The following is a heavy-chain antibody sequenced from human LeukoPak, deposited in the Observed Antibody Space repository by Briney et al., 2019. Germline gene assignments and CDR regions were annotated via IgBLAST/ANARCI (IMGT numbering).Heavy chain of an antibody. Sequence: PGGSLRLSCTASGFTFSSYWMSWVRQAPGKGLEWVAKINKDGSDQNYVDSVRGRFTISRDNAKNSLYLQMNSLKAEDTAVYYCATEHYFYFDLWGRGTLVTVSS. CDR2: INKDGSDQ. CDR1: GFTFSSYW. V-gene: IGHV3-7*05. CDR3: ATEHYFYFDL. J-gene: IGHJ2*01.